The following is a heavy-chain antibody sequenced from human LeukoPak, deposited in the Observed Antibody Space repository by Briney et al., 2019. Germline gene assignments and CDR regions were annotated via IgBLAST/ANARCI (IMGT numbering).Heavy chain of an antibody. CDR3: ARRAGAYSHPYDY. J-gene: IGHJ4*02. D-gene: IGHD4/OR15-4a*01. V-gene: IGHV3-53*01. CDR2: IYSDNT. Sequence: PGGSLRLSCTVSGFTVSSNPMSWVRQAPGKGLEWVSFIYSDNTHYSDSVKGRFTISRDNSKNTLYLQMNSLRAEDTAMYYCARRAGAYSHPYDYWGQGTLVTVSS. CDR1: GFTVSSNP.